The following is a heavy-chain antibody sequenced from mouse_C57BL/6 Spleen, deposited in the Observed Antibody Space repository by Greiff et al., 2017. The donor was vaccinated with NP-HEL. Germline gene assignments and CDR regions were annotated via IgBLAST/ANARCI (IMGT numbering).Heavy chain of an antibody. CDR3: ASLPLRGYYAMDY. CDR2: ISYDGSN. CDR1: GYSITSGYY. V-gene: IGHV3-6*01. Sequence: EVKLMESGPGLVKPSQSLSLTCSVTGYSITSGYYWNWIRQFPGNKLEWMGYISYDGSNNYNPSLKNRISITRDTSKNQFFLKLNSVTTEDTATYYCASLPLRGYYAMDYWGQGTSVTVSS. J-gene: IGHJ4*01. D-gene: IGHD5-1*01.